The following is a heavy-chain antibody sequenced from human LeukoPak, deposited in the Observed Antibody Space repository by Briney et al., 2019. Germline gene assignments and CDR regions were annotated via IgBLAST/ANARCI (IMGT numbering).Heavy chain of an antibody. J-gene: IGHJ3*02. CDR1: NADIGRHY. V-gene: IGHV4-34*01. D-gene: IGHD1-20*01. CDR3: ARPNNWNDADAFDI. Sequence: RASETLSLTCSVSNADIGRHYWSWIRQPPGKGPEWIGEINYSGVTSCNPSLKSRVTISIDTFQSQFSLKLISVTAADTAVYYCARPNNWNDADAFDIWGQGTMVTVSS. CDR2: INYSGVT.